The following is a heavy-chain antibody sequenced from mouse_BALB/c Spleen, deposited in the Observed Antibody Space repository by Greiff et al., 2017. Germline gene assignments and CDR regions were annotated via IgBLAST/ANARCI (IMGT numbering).Heavy chain of an antibody. D-gene: IGHD1-1*01. CDR3: ARALYYGSRRDFDY. Sequence: QVQLQQSGAELMKPGASVKISCKATGYTFSSYWIEWVKQRPGHGLEWIGEILPGSGSTNYNEKFKGKATFTADTSSNTAYMQLSSLTSEDSAVYYCARALYYGSRRDFDYWGQGTTLTVSS. CDR1: GYTFSSYW. V-gene: IGHV1-9*01. J-gene: IGHJ2*01. CDR2: ILPGSGST.